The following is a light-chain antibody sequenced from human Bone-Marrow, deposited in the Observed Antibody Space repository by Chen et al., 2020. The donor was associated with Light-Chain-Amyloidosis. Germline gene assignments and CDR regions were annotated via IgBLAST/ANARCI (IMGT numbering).Light chain of an antibody. Sequence: DIVMTQSPDSLAVSLGERATINCKSSQSVLYSSNNKNYLAWYQHKSGQPPKLLIYWASARESGVPDRFSGSGSGTDFTLTIGSLEAEDVAVYYCQQYFRTPLTFGGGTKVEIK. J-gene: IGKJ4*01. CDR2: WAS. CDR1: QSVLYSSNNKNY. V-gene: IGKV4-1*01. CDR3: QQYFRTPLT.